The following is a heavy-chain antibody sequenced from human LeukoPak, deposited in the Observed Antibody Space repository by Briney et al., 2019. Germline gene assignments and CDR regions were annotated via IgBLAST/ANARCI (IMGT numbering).Heavy chain of an antibody. D-gene: IGHD3-3*01. CDR1: GGSISSGTYY. J-gene: IGHJ4*02. Sequence: SETLSLTCTVSGGSISSGTYYWGWIRQPPGKGLEWIGEINHSGSTNYNPSLKSRVTISVDTSKNQFSLKLSSVTAADTAVYYCARTAYYDFWSGYSSYWGQGTLVTVSS. V-gene: IGHV4-39*07. CDR3: ARTAYYDFWSGYSSY. CDR2: INHSGST.